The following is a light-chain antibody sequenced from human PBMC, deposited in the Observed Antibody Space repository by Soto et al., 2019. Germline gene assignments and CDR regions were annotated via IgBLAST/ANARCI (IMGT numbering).Light chain of an antibody. CDR3: SSYTSSSTRV. CDR1: SSDVGGYNY. V-gene: IGLV2-14*01. J-gene: IGLJ1*01. Sequence: QSVLTQPASVYGVPGQSITISCTGTSSDVGGYNYVSWYQQHPGKAPKLMIYDVSNRPSGVSNRFSGSKSGNTASLTISGLQAEDEADYYCSSYTSSSTRVFGTGTKVTVL. CDR2: DVS.